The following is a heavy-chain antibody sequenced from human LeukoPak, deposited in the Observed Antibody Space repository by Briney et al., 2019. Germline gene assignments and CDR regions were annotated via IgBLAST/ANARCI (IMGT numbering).Heavy chain of an antibody. CDR1: GYTFTAYY. J-gene: IGHJ5*02. CDR3: ARGLGRGIQLWNGGYRFDP. CDR2: INPNSGGT. Sequence: GASVKVSCKASGYTFTAYYMHWVRQAPGQGLEWMGWINPNSGGTNYAQKFQGRVTITRNTSISTAYMELSSLRSEDTAVYYCARGLGRGIQLWNGGYRFDPWGQGTLVTVSS. D-gene: IGHD5-18*01. V-gene: IGHV1-2*02.